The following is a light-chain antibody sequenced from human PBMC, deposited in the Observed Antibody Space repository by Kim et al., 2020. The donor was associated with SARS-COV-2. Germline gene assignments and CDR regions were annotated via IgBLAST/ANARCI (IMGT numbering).Light chain of an antibody. Sequence: DIQMTQSPSSLSASIGDRVTITCRASQNINNYLNWYQQKLGKAPRVLISSASTLKGGLSSRFSGSGSGTEFVLTIDSLLSEDFAIYFCQQSYSSPYTFGQGTKLEI. V-gene: IGKV1-39*01. J-gene: IGKJ2*01. CDR1: QNINNY. CDR3: QQSYSSPYT. CDR2: SAS.